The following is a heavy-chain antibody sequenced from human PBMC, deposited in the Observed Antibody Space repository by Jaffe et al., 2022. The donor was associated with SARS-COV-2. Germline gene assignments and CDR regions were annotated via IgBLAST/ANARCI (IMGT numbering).Heavy chain of an antibody. J-gene: IGHJ6*02. D-gene: IGHD4-17*01. CDR3: ARLGNGDEEKDPGYYYYYYGMDV. V-gene: IGHV3-33*01. CDR2: IWYDGSNK. CDR1: GFTFSSYG. Sequence: QVQLVESGGGVVQPGRSLRLSCAASGFTFSSYGMHWVRQAPGKGLEWVAVIWYDGSNKYYADSVKGRFTISRDNSKNTLYLQMNSLRAEDTAVYYCARLGNGDEEKDPGYYYYYYGMDVWGQGTTVTVSS.